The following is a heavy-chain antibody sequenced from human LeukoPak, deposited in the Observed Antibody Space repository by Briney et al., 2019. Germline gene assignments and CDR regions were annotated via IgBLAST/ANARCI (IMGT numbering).Heavy chain of an antibody. V-gene: IGHV3-23*01. CDR3: AKPLLYYYDSSGYYREGY. Sequence: GGSLRLSCAASGFTFSSYAMSWVRQAPGKGLEWVSAISGSGGSTYYADSVKGRFTISRDNSKNTLYLQMNSLRAKDTAVYYCAKPLLYYYDSSGYYREGYWGQGTLVTVSS. J-gene: IGHJ4*02. CDR1: GFTFSSYA. D-gene: IGHD3-22*01. CDR2: ISGSGGST.